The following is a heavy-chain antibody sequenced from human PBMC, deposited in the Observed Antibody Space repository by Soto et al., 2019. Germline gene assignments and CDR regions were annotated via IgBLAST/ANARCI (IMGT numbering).Heavy chain of an antibody. D-gene: IGHD3-3*01. CDR2: IFSSGTT. CDR3: ARTSYYDFWSGYFGWFDP. J-gene: IGHJ5*02. Sequence: SETLSLTCTVSGDSIGSGNKYWSWIRQAPGKGLEWIGYIFSSGTTYYNPSLKSRLTMSLDTSKNQFSLKLSSVTAADTAVYYCARTSYYDFWSGYFGWFDPWGQGTLVTVSS. CDR1: GDSIGSGNKY. V-gene: IGHV4-30-4*01.